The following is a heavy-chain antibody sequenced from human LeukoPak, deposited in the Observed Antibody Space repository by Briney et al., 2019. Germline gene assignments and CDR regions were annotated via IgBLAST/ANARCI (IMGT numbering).Heavy chain of an antibody. CDR3: AREEAYDFWSGYPKLPLDY. V-gene: IGHV1-18*01. CDR1: GYTFTSYG. Sequence: ASVKVSCKASGYTFTSYGISWVRQAPGQGLEWMGWISAYNGNTNYAQKLQGRVTMTTDTSTSTAYMELRSLRSDDTAVYYCAREEAYDFWSGYPKLPLDYWGQGTLVTVSS. D-gene: IGHD3-3*01. J-gene: IGHJ4*02. CDR2: ISAYNGNT.